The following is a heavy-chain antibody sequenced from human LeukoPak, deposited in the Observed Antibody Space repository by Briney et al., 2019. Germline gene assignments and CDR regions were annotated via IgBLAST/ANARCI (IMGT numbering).Heavy chain of an antibody. CDR2: INPNSGGT. J-gene: IGHJ3*02. D-gene: IGHD3-10*01. CDR1: GYTFTGYY. V-gene: IGHV1-2*02. Sequence: ASVKVSCKASGYTFTGYYMHWVRQAPGQGLEWMGWINPNSGGTNYAQKFQGRVTMTRDTSISTAYMELSRLKSDDTVVYYCARGAGGVLDAFDIWGQGTMVTVSS. CDR3: ARGAGGVLDAFDI.